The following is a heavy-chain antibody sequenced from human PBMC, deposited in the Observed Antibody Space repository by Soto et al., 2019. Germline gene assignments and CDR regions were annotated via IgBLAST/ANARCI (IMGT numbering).Heavy chain of an antibody. Sequence: GVSLRLSWAASGFTFSSYSMNWGRQARGQGPECVSSISSSSIYIYYAASVKGRFTISRDNAKNSLYLQMNSLRAEDTAVYYCARDQITFGGVIVDFDYWGQGTLVTVSS. CDR2: ISSSSIYI. CDR1: GFTFSSYS. V-gene: IGHV3-21*01. CDR3: ARDQITFGGVIVDFDY. D-gene: IGHD3-16*02. J-gene: IGHJ4*02.